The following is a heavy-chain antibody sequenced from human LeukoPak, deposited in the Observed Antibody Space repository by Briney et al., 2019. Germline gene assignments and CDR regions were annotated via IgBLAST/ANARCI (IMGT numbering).Heavy chain of an antibody. CDR1: GYTFTSYD. D-gene: IGHD3-16*01. CDR3: ARDPEGRSTFFDP. J-gene: IGHJ5*02. Sequence: ASVKVSCKASGYTFTSYDINWVRQATGQGRGWMGWMNPNSGNTGYAQKFQGRVTMTRNTSISTAYMELSNLRGEDTAVYYCARDPEGRSTFFDPWGQGTPVTVSS. V-gene: IGHV1-8*01. CDR2: MNPNSGNT.